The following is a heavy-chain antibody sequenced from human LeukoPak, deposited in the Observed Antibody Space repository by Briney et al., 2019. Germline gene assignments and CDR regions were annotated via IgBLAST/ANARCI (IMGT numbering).Heavy chain of an antibody. CDR3: ARAMVRGVSPPHY. CDR2: INAGNGNT. Sequence: ASVKVSCKAFGYTFTSYAMHWVRQAPGQRLEWMGWINAGNGNTKYSQKFQGRVTITRDTSASTAYMELGSLRSEDTAVYYCARAMVRGVSPPHYWGQGTLVTVSS. J-gene: IGHJ4*02. D-gene: IGHD3-10*01. V-gene: IGHV1-3*01. CDR1: GYTFTSYA.